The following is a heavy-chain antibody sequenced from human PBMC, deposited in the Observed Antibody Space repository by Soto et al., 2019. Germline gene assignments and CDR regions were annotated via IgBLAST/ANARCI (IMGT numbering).Heavy chain of an antibody. J-gene: IGHJ4*02. D-gene: IGHD2-15*01. CDR2: ISYDGSTE. Sequence: GGSLRLSCATSGFTFNTYGMHWVRQAPGKGLEWVALISYDGSTEYYTDSVKGRFSISRDNSRNTLYLQMNSLRPEDTAVYYCAKRAVVSSSDYFDDWGQGTLVTVSS. V-gene: IGHV3-30*18. CDR1: GFTFNTYG. CDR3: AKRAVVSSSDYFDD.